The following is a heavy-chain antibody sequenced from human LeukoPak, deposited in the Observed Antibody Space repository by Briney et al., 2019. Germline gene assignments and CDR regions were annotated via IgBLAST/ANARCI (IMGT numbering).Heavy chain of an antibody. D-gene: IGHD3-22*01. J-gene: IGHJ4*02. CDR3: ARDMAPDYYDSSGYQVGFDY. V-gene: IGHV6-1*01. CDR2: TYYRSKWYN. CDR1: GDSFSSNSAA. Sequence: SQTLSLTCAISGDSFSSNSAAWNWIRQSPSRGLEGLGRTYYRSKWYNDYAVSVKSRITINPDTSKNQFSLQLNSVTPEDTAVYYCARDMAPDYYDSSGYQVGFDYWGQGTLVTVSS.